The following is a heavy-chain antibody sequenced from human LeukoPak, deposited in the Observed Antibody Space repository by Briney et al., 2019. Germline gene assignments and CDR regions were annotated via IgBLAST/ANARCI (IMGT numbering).Heavy chain of an antibody. CDR3: ARFPSGGKRRYYYGMDV. Sequence: PGGSLRLSCAASGFTVSSNYMSWVRQAPGEGLEWVSVIYSGGSTYYADSVKGRFTISSDNSKNSLYLQMNSLRAEDTAVYYCARFPSGGKRRYYYGMDVWGQGTTVTVSS. J-gene: IGHJ6*02. CDR2: IYSGGST. CDR1: GFTVSSNY. V-gene: IGHV3-66*02. D-gene: IGHD3-10*01.